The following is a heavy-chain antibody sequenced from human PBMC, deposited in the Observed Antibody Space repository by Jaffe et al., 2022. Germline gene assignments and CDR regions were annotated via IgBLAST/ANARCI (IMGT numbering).Heavy chain of an antibody. CDR2: INHSGST. CDR3: ARGGFSDYDFWSGHIIRRHYYMDV. D-gene: IGHD3-3*01. J-gene: IGHJ6*03. CDR1: GGSFSGYY. Sequence: QVQLQQWGAGLLKPSETLSLTCAVYGGSFSGYYWSWIRQPPGKGLEWIGEINHSGSTNYNPSLKSRVTISVDTSKNQFSLKLSSVTAADTAVYYCARGGFSDYDFWSGHIIRRHYYMDVWGKGTTVTVSS. V-gene: IGHV4-34*01.